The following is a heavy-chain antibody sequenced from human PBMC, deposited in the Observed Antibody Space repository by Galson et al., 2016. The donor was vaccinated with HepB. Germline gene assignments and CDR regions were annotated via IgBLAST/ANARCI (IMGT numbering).Heavy chain of an antibody. Sequence: SLRLSCAASGFTFSSYGMHWVRQAPGMGLEWVAVIAYDGSNNYYADSVKGRFTISRDNSKNTVYLQMNSLRAEETAVYYCAKDLVAGRPEPYWYFDLWGRGTLVTVSS. CDR3: AKDLVAGRPEPYWYFDL. V-gene: IGHV3-30*18. D-gene: IGHD6-6*01. J-gene: IGHJ2*01. CDR2: IAYDGSNN. CDR1: GFTFSSYG.